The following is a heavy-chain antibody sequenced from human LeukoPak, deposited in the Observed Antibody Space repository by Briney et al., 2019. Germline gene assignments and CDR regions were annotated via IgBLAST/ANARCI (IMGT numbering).Heavy chain of an antibody. V-gene: IGHV3-9*03. CDR2: INWNSGSV. J-gene: IGHJ4*02. CDR1: GFTFDDYA. CDR3: AKAQLNYYYDTSGYFFDN. D-gene: IGHD3-22*01. Sequence: PGGSLRLSCAASGFTFDDYAMHWVRQAPAKGLEWVSGINWNSGSVGYADSVKGRFTISRDNAKNSLYLQMNGLRAEDMALYYCAKAQLNYYYDTSGYFFDNWGQGTLVTVST.